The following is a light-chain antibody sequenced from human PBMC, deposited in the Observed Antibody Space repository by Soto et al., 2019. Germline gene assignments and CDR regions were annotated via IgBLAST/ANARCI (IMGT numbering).Light chain of an antibody. J-gene: IGKJ1*01. CDR3: QQSYSTPRT. CDR2: ATS. Sequence: IQITHSSSSLSASVGDRVTITCRASQRITNYLNWYQQKPGKAPKLLIYATSSLQSGVPSRFSGSGSGTDFSLTISSLEPEDFATYYCQQSYSTPRTFGQGTKVDIK. V-gene: IGKV1-39*01. CDR1: QRITNY.